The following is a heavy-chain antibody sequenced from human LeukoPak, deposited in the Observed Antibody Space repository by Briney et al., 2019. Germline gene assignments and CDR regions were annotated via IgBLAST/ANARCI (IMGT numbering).Heavy chain of an antibody. D-gene: IGHD3-22*01. CDR3: ARAGKWLLPPDY. Sequence: VASVKVSCKASGYTFTSYGISWVRQAPGQGLEWMGRINPNSGGTNYAQKFQGRVTMTRDTSISTAYMELSRLRSDDTAVYYCARAGKWLLPPDYWGQGTLVTVSS. CDR2: INPNSGGT. J-gene: IGHJ4*02. V-gene: IGHV1-2*06. CDR1: GYTFTSYG.